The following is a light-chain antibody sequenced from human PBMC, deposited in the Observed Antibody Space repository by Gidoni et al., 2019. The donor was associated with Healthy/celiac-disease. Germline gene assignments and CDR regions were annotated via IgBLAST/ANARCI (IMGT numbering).Light chain of an antibody. V-gene: IGLV3-21*03. J-gene: IGLJ2*01. CDR1: NIGSKS. Sequence: SYVLTQPPSVSVAPGKTARITCGGNNIGSKSVHWYQQKPGQAPVLVVYDDSDRPSGIPARFSGSNSGNTATLTISRVEAGDEADYYCQVWDSSSDHSVVFGGGTKLTVL. CDR2: DDS. CDR3: QVWDSSSDHSVV.